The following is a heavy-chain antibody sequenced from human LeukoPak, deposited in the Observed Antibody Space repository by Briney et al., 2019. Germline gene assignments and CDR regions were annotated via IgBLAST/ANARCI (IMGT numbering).Heavy chain of an antibody. CDR2: INPNSGGT. Sequence: ASVKVSCKASGGTFSSYAISWVRQAPGQGLEWMGRINPNSGGTNYAQKFQGRVTMTRDTSISTAYMELSRLRSDDTAVYYCARVGITIFGVATYAFDIWGQGTMVTVSS. CDR3: ARVGITIFGVATYAFDI. J-gene: IGHJ3*02. D-gene: IGHD3-3*01. CDR1: GGTFSSYA. V-gene: IGHV1-2*06.